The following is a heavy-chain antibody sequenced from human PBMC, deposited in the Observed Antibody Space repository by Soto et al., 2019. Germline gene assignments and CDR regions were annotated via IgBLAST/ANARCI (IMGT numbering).Heavy chain of an antibody. CDR3: ATRDYDILTGYLHI. J-gene: IGHJ1*01. Sequence: QAHLVQSGAEVRKPGASVKVSCHALEHTSTIYYIHWVRQARGQGLECMGWINADSGDTTYAEDFRGRVTFTRDTSTSTFHMELSRLRLDDTAMYFCATRDYDILTGYLHIWGQGTLITVSS. CDR2: INADSGDT. V-gene: IGHV1-2*02. CDR1: EHTSTIYY. D-gene: IGHD3-9*01.